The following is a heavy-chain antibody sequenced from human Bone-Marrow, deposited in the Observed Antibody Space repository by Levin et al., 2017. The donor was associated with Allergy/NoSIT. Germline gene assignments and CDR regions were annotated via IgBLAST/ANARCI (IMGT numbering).Heavy chain of an antibody. V-gene: IGHV2-26*01. J-gene: IGHJ4*02. CDR3: ARIRPGSDWLQSDFDY. Sequence: GSGPTLVKPTETLTLTCTVSGFSLSNARMGVSWIRQPPGKALEWLAHIFSNDEKSYSTSLKSRLTISKDTSKSQVVLTMTNMDPVDTATYYCARIRPGSDWLQSDFDYWGQGTLVTVSS. CDR2: IFSNDEK. D-gene: IGHD5-24*01. CDR1: GFSLSNARMG.